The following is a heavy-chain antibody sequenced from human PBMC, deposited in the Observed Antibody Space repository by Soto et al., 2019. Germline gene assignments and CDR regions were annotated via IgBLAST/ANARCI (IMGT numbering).Heavy chain of an antibody. D-gene: IGHD3-16*02. Sequence: QVQLQESGPGLVKPSETLSLTCTVSGGSISSYYWSWIRQPPGKGLEWIGYIYYSGSTNYNPSLKSRVTISVDTSKNQFSLTLSSVTAADTAVYYCAGSLGELSLYPHKIDYWGQGTLVTVSS. CDR1: GGSISSYY. J-gene: IGHJ4*02. CDR2: IYYSGST. CDR3: AGSLGELSLYPHKIDY. V-gene: IGHV4-59*08.